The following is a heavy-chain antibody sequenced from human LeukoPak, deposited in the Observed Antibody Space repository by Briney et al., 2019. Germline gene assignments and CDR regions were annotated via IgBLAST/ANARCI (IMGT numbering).Heavy chain of an antibody. CDR1: GFTFSTYW. D-gene: IGHD2-15*01. J-gene: IGHJ5*02. CDR3: VRGGPSSWS. V-gene: IGHV3-74*01. CDR2: IKSDGSST. Sequence: GGSLRLSCAASGFTFSTYWMHWVRQAPGKGLVWVSRIKSDGSSTNYADSVKGRVTISRDNVENTVYLLMNSLRAEDTAVYYCVRGGPSSWSWGQGTLVTVSS.